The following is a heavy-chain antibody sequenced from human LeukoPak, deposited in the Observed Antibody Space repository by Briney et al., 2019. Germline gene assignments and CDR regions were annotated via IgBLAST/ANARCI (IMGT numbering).Heavy chain of an antibody. J-gene: IGHJ6*02. CDR3: TKGTHCSGGSCFQSLPYGMDV. CDR2: ISYDGSYK. V-gene: IGHV3-30*18. D-gene: IGHD2-15*01. Sequence: SGGSLRLSCAASGFTFSSYGMHWVRQAPGKGLEWVAVISYDGSYKYYADSVKGRFTISRDSSKNTLFLEMNSLRTEDTAVYFCTKGTHCSGGSCFQSLPYGMDVWGQGTTVTVSS. CDR1: GFTFSSYG.